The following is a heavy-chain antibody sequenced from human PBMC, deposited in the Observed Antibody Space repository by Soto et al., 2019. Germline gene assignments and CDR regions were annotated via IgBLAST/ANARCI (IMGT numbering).Heavy chain of an antibody. CDR2: INPHDSDV. CDR1: GYTFTSYW. J-gene: IGHJ6*02. V-gene: IGHV5-51*01. CDR3: ARRNYYYGMDV. Sequence: GESLKISCKASGYTFTSYWLGWVRQMPGKGPEWMGIINPHDSDVIYSPSFQGQVTISADKSISTAYLQWSSLKASDTAMYYCARRNYYYGMDVWGQGTTVTVSS.